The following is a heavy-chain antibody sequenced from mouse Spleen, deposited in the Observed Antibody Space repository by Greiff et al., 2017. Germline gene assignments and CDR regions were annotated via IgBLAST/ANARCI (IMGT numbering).Heavy chain of an antibody. V-gene: IGHV1-22*01. J-gene: IGHJ4*01. CDR1: GYTFTDYN. CDR2: INPNNGGT. Sequence: EVQLQQSGPELVKPRASVKMSCKASGYTFTDYNMHWVKQSHGKSLEWIGYINPNNGGTSYNQKFKGKATLTVNKSSSTAYMELRSLTSEDSAVYYCARDGNYGSYYAMDYWGQGTSVTVSS. D-gene: IGHD2-1*01. CDR3: ARDGNYGSYYAMDY.